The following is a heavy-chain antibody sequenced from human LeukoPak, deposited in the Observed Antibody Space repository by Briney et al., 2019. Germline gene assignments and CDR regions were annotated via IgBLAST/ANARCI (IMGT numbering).Heavy chain of an antibody. CDR2: ISASGGTT. CDR1: GFTFSSYA. D-gene: IGHD2-2*01. V-gene: IGHV3-23*01. J-gene: IGHJ5*02. Sequence: PGGSLRLSCAASGFTFSSYAMSWVRQAPGKGLEWVSSISASGGTTYYADSVKGRFTISRDNSKNTLYLQMLSLRAEDPAIYYCAKDPREYCSSTSCPNWFDPWGQGTLVTVSS. CDR3: AKDPREYCSSTSCPNWFDP.